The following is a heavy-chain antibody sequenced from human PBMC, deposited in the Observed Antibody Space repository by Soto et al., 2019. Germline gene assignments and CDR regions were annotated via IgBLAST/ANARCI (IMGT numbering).Heavy chain of an antibody. V-gene: IGHV3-30*03. CDR3: ATLTTVTTLSNWFDP. Sequence: VQLVESGGGVVQPGRSLRLSCAASGFTFSSYGMHWVRQAPGKGLEWVAVISYDGSNKYYADSVKGRFTISRDNSKNTLYLQMNSLGAEDTAVYYCATLTTVTTLSNWFDPWGQGTLVTVSS. J-gene: IGHJ5*02. CDR2: ISYDGSNK. D-gene: IGHD4-17*01. CDR1: GFTFSSYG.